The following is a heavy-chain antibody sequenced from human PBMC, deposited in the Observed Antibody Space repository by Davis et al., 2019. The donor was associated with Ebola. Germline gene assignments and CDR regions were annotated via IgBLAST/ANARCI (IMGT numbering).Heavy chain of an antibody. V-gene: IGHV3-74*01. CDR1: EFIFSNYW. J-gene: IGHJ3*02. CDR3: AKDLQYSSGWYRGHDAFDI. Sequence: HTGGSLRLSCVASEFIFSNYWMHWVRQVPGKGLVWVPRINNDGSTTDYADSVKGRFTISRDNSKNTLYLQMNSLRAEDTAVYYCAKDLQYSSGWYRGHDAFDIWGQGTMVTVSS. D-gene: IGHD6-19*01. CDR2: INNDGSTT.